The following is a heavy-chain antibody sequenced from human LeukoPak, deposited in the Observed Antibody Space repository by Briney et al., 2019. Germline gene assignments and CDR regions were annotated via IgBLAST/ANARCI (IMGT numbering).Heavy chain of an antibody. V-gene: IGHV4-59*01. CDR2: IYYSGST. D-gene: IGHD2-2*02. Sequence: PSETLSLTCTVSGGSISSYYWSWIRQPPGKGLEWIGYIYYSGSTNYNPSLKSRVTISVDTSKNQFSLKLSSVTAADTAVYYCARTAGYCSSTSCYNMDVWGQGTTVTVSS. CDR1: GGSISSYY. J-gene: IGHJ6*02. CDR3: ARTAGYCSSTSCYNMDV.